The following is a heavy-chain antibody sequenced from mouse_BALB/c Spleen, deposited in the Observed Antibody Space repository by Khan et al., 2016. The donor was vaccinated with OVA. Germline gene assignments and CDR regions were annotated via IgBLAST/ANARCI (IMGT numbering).Heavy chain of an antibody. J-gene: IGHJ1*01. V-gene: IGHV5-6-4*01. CDR1: GFSFSSYT. CDR3: TRDGNYAHWYYDV. Sequence: EVQLVEPGGGLVKPGGSLKLSCAASGFSFSSYTMSWVRQTPEKRLEWVATISSGSTYTYYPDSVKGRFTISRDNAKNTPYLQMSRLKSEDTAMYYCTRDGNYAHWYYDVWGAGTTVTVSS. CDR2: ISSGSTYT. D-gene: IGHD2-1*01.